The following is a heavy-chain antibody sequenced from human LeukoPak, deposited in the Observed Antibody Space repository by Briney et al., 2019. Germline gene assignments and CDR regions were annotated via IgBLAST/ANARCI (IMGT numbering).Heavy chain of an antibody. D-gene: IGHD6-19*01. CDR1: GFTFSGYR. CDR2: INSDGYSI. CDR3: TRAGYSSGFDS. Sequence: HPGGSLRLSCAASGFTFSGYRMHWVRQAPGKGLVWVSRINSDGYSITYADSVKGRFTISRDNAKNTLYLQMNSLIAEDTAVYFCTRAGYSSGFDSWGQGTLVTVSS. V-gene: IGHV3-74*03. J-gene: IGHJ5*01.